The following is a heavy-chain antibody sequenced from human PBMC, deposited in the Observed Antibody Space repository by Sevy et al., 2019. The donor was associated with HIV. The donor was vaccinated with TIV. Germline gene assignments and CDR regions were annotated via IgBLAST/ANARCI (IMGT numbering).Heavy chain of an antibody. CDR3: TTDTAVGHFDS. CDR1: GFTFSYNS. V-gene: IGHV3-21*01. D-gene: IGHD1-26*01. Sequence: GSLRLSCAASGFTFSYNSMNWVRQAPGKGLEWVSSISSSGSHIFYGDSVKGRFTISRDNAKNSLYLQMNSLRAEDTAVYYCTTDTAVGHFDSWGQGTLVTVSS. J-gene: IGHJ4*02. CDR2: ISSSGSHI.